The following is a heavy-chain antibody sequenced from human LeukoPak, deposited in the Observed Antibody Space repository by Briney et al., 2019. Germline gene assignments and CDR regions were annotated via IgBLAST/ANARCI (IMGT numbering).Heavy chain of an antibody. D-gene: IGHD3-22*01. J-gene: IGHJ4*02. CDR1: GFTFSTYA. V-gene: IGHV3-30*04. CDR2: ISYDGSNK. CDR3: ARDLIVVVIKGEGADY. Sequence: GRSLRLSCAASGFTFSTYAMHWVRQAPGKGLEWVAVISYDGSNKYYADSVKGRFTISRDTSKNTLYLQMNSLRAEDTAVYYCARDLIVVVIKGEGADYWGQGTLVTVSS.